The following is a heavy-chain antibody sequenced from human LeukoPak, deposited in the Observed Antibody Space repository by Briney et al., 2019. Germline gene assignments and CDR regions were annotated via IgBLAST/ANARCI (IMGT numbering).Heavy chain of an antibody. Sequence: GGSLRLSCAASGFTFSNNYMSWVRQAPGKGLEWVSVIYSCDNTYYVESVKGRFTISRDNSKNTLFLQMNRLRAEDTAVYYCAGRRVLDASFDYWGQGTLVTVSS. CDR1: GFTFSNNY. V-gene: IGHV3-66*02. J-gene: IGHJ4*02. D-gene: IGHD3-16*01. CDR3: AGRRVLDASFDY. CDR2: IYSCDNT.